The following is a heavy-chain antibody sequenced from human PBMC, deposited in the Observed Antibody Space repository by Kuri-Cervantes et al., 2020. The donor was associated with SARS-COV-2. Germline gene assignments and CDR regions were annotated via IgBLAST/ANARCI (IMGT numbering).Heavy chain of an antibody. CDR2: ISGSGGST. V-gene: IGHV3-23*01. CDR1: GFTFSSYA. Sequence: GESLKISCAASGFTFSSYAMSWVRQAPGKGLEWVSAISGSGGSTYYADSVKGRFTISRDNAKNSLYVQMNSLRAEDTAVYYCATTLVGARNYWGQGTLVTVSS. D-gene: IGHD1-26*01. CDR3: ATTLVGARNY. J-gene: IGHJ4*02.